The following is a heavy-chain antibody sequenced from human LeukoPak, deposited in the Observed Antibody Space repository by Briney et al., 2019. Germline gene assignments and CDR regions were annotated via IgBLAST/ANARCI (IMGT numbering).Heavy chain of an antibody. Sequence: GGSLRLSCAASGFTFSSYTMHWVRQAPGKGLEWVSAISGSGGSTYYADSVKGRFTISRDNSKNTLYLQMNTLRAEDTAVYYCAKGPIRIVGATTFDYWGQGTLVTVSS. V-gene: IGHV3-23*01. CDR3: AKGPIRIVGATTFDY. D-gene: IGHD1-26*01. J-gene: IGHJ4*02. CDR1: GFTFSSYT. CDR2: ISGSGGST.